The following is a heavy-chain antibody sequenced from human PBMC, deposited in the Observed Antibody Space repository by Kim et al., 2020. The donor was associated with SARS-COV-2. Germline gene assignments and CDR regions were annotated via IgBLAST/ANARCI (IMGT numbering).Heavy chain of an antibody. Sequence: GESLKISCKGSEYRFTSYWINWVRQMPGKGLEWMGRIDPSDSSTNYSPSFQGHVTISADKSISTAYLQWSSLKASDTAMYYCASQNLVTTFRTLVSWGQGTLVTVSS. CDR1: EYRFTSYW. CDR3: ASQNLVTTFRTLVS. D-gene: IGHD4-17*01. CDR2: IDPSDSST. J-gene: IGHJ4*02. V-gene: IGHV5-10-1*01.